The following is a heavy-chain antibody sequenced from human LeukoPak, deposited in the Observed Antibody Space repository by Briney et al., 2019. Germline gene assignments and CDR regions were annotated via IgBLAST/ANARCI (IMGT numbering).Heavy chain of an antibody. CDR1: GFSFSSYG. CDR3: ARGGALTSFDS. Sequence: GASVRVSCKASGFSFSSYGFSWVRQAPGQGLEWMGWISAYNGKTNYAQKFQGRVTMTTDTSTTTVYMDLRSLGSDDTAVYFCARGGALTSFDSWGQGTLITVSS. J-gene: IGHJ4*02. CDR2: ISAYNGKT. V-gene: IGHV1-18*01. D-gene: IGHD1-26*01.